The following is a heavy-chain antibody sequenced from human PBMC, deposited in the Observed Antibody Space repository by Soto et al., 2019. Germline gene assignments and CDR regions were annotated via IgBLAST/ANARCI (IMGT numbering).Heavy chain of an antibody. CDR3: AKDLVGYCSSTSCQDYYYGMDV. CDR1: GFTFSSYA. CDR2: ISGSGGST. D-gene: IGHD2-2*01. V-gene: IGHV3-23*01. Sequence: EVQLLESGGGLVQPGGSLRLSCAASGFTFSSYAMSWVRQAPGKGLEWVSAISGSGGSTYYADSVKGRFTISRDNSKNTLDLQMNSLRAEDTAVYYCAKDLVGYCSSTSCQDYYYGMDVWGQGTTVTVSS. J-gene: IGHJ6*02.